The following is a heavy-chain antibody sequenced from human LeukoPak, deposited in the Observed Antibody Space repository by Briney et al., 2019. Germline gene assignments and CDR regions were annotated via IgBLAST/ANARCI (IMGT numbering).Heavy chain of an antibody. CDR1: GGSISSGSYD. CDR3: ARDPTVVTPDDAFDV. CDR2: IYTSGST. D-gene: IGHD4-23*01. V-gene: IGHV4-61*02. J-gene: IGHJ3*01. Sequence: SETLSLTCTVSGGSISSGSYDWGWIRQPAGKGLEWIVRIYTSGSTNYNPSLKSRVTISVDTSKNQFSLKLSSVTAADTAVYYCARDPTVVTPDDAFDVWGQGIMVTVSS.